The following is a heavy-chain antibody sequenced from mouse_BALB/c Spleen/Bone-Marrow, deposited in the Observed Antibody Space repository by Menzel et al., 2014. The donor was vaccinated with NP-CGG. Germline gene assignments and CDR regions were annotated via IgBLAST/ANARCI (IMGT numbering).Heavy chain of an antibody. CDR1: GYTFTSHW. Sequence: VQLQQSGAELVKPGASVKLSCKASGYTFTSHWMHWEKQRPGQGLEWIGEINPSNGRSNYNEKFKSKATLTVDKSSSTAYMQLSSLTSEDSAVYYCARRGNYGAMDYWGQGTSVTVSS. J-gene: IGHJ4*01. CDR2: INPSNGRS. CDR3: ARRGNYGAMDY. V-gene: IGHV1S81*02. D-gene: IGHD2-1*01.